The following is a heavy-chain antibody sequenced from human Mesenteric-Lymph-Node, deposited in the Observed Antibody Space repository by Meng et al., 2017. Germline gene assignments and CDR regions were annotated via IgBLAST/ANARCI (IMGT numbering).Heavy chain of an antibody. CDR2: IYHGVNT. D-gene: IGHD3-10*01. CDR1: GDSITSGDYS. Sequence: HASRQALVATSQTLSPPCAVSGDSITSGDYSWTWIRQPPGKGLEWIGYIYHGVNTYYTPSLRSRVTISVDKSRNQFSLKLTSVSAADTAVYYCVRDTRRGGGWFDPWGQGTLVTVSS. J-gene: IGHJ5*02. V-gene: IGHV4-30-2*01. CDR3: VRDTRRGGGWFDP.